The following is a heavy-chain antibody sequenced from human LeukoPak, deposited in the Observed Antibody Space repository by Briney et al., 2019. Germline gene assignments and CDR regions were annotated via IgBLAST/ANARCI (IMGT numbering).Heavy chain of an antibody. CDR3: ANFDTDIAAAGTSDWFDP. CDR2: ISYDGSNK. V-gene: IGHV3-30*18. D-gene: IGHD6-13*01. J-gene: IGHJ5*02. CDR1: GFTFSSYG. Sequence: GGSLRLSCAASGFTFSSYGMHWVRQAPGKGLEWVAVISYDGSNKYYADSVKGRFTISRDNSKNTLYLQMNSLRAEDTAVYYCANFDTDIAAAGTSDWFDPWGQGTLVTVSS.